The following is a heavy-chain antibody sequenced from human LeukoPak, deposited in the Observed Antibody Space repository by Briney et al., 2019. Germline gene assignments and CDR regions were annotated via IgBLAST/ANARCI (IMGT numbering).Heavy chain of an antibody. Sequence: ASEKVSCKASGYTFSSYDINWVRQATGQGLEWMGWMNPNSGNTGYAQKFQGRVTMTRNTSISTAYMELSSLRSEDTAVYYCARASYYDILTGYRDAFDIWGQGTMVTVSS. V-gene: IGHV1-8*01. CDR2: MNPNSGNT. CDR3: ARASYYDILTGYRDAFDI. D-gene: IGHD3-9*01. J-gene: IGHJ3*02. CDR1: GYTFSSYD.